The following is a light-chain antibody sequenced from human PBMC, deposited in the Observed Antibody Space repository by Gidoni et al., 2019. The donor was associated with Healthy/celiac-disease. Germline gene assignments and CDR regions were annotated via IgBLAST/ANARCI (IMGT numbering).Light chain of an antibody. J-gene: IGKJ1*01. CDR3: KQSYSTRWT. V-gene: IGKV1-39*01. CDR1: QSISSY. CDR2: AAS. Sequence: IQMTQSPSSLSASVGDRVTITCRASQSISSYLNWYQQKPGKAPKLLIYAASSLQSGVPSRFSGSGSGTDFTLTISSLQPEDFATYYCKQSYSTRWTFGQGTKVEIK.